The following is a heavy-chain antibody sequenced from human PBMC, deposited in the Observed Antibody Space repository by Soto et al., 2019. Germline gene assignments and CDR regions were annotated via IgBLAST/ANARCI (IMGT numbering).Heavy chain of an antibody. CDR1: GGSISSGGYS. Sequence: PSETLSLTCAVSGGSISSGGYSWSWIRQPPGKGLEWIGYIYDSGSTYYNPSLKSRVTISVDTSKNQFSLKLSSVTAADTAVYYCARFTQELSFGYNWFDPWGQGTLVTVS. V-gene: IGHV4-30-2*05. D-gene: IGHD1-7*01. CDR2: IYDSGST. J-gene: IGHJ5*02. CDR3: ARFTQELSFGYNWFDP.